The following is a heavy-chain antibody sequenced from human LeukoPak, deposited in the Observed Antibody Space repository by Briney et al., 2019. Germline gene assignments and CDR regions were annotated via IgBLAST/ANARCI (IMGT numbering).Heavy chain of an antibody. Sequence: GGSLRLSCAASGFTVSSNYMAWVRQAPGKGLEWVSAISGSGGSTYYADSVKGRFTISRDNSKNTLYLQMNSLRAEDTAVYYCAKDRGFGELLESFDYWGQGTLVTVSS. CDR1: GFTVSSNY. D-gene: IGHD3-10*01. CDR2: ISGSGGST. CDR3: AKDRGFGELLESFDY. V-gene: IGHV3-23*01. J-gene: IGHJ4*02.